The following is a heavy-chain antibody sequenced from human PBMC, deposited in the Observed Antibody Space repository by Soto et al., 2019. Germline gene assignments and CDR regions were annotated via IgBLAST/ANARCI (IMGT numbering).Heavy chain of an antibody. J-gene: IGHJ6*03. CDR3: AREAASDPSFYYHYMDV. CDR1: GYTFSNYN. Sequence: AASVKVSCKASGYTFSNYNINWVRQASGQGLEWMGWMNPDSGNTGYAEKFQGRVTMTRNRSISTAYMELSGLRSEDTAVYYCAREAASDPSFYYHYMDVWGKGTTVTVSS. D-gene: IGHD6-25*01. V-gene: IGHV1-8*01. CDR2: MNPDSGNT.